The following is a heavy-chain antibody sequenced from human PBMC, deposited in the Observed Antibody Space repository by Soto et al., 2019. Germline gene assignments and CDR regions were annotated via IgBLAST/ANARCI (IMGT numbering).Heavy chain of an antibody. V-gene: IGHV3-9*01. CDR2: ISWNSGSF. Sequence: EVQLVESGGGFVQPGRSLRLSCVVSGFTFEDYAMHWVRQGPGKGLEWVSGISWNSGSFDYADAVKGRFTISRDNTKKSLYLQMNNLRADDTALYYCAKDIDRRRYFDCAPDDWGQGTLVTVSS. CDR3: AKDIDRRRYFDCAPDD. CDR1: GFTFEDYA. D-gene: IGHD3-9*01. J-gene: IGHJ4*02.